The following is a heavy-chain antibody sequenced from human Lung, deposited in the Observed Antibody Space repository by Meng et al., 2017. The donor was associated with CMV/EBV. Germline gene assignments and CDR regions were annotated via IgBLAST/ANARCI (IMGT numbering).Heavy chain of an antibody. Sequence: SCAASGFTFSDYYMSWIRQAPGKGLEWVSYISSSGSTIYYADSVKGRFTISRDNAKNSLYLQMNSLRAEDTAVYYCAREKQLVPHYYYGIAVWGQETTVTVSS. J-gene: IGHJ6*02. CDR3: AREKQLVPHYYYGIAV. D-gene: IGHD6-13*01. CDR1: GFTFSDYY. CDR2: ISSSGSTI. V-gene: IGHV3-11*04.